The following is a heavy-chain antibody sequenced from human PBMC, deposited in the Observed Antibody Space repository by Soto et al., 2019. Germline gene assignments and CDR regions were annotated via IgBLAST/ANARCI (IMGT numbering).Heavy chain of an antibody. CDR1: GFTFSSYA. J-gene: IGHJ6*03. Sequence: PGGSLRLSCAASGFTFSSYAMSWVRQAPGKGLEWVSAISGSGGSTYYADSVKGRFTISRDNSKNTLYLQMNSLRAEDTAVYYCAKESRITILARVVRGGDYYYYYMDVWGKGTTVTVSS. CDR2: ISGSGGST. CDR3: AKESRITILARVVRGGDYYYYYMDV. D-gene: IGHD3-10*01. V-gene: IGHV3-23*01.